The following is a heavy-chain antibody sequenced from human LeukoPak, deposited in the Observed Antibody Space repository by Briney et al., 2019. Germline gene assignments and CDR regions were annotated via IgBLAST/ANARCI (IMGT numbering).Heavy chain of an antibody. Sequence: GGSLRLSCAVSGFTVTSNYMSWVRQAPGEGLEWVSFIYSGDTTYYADSVKGRFTISRDNSKNTLYLQMNSLRAEDTAVYYCARRGYGEYAPFDYWGQGTLVTVSS. D-gene: IGHD4-17*01. CDR1: GFTVTSNY. CDR3: ARRGYGEYAPFDY. CDR2: IYSGDTT. J-gene: IGHJ4*02. V-gene: IGHV3-66*04.